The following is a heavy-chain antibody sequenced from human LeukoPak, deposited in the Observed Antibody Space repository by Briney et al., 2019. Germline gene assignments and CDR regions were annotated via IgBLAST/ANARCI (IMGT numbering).Heavy chain of an antibody. D-gene: IGHD1-26*01. V-gene: IGHV4-30-2*01. J-gene: IGHJ4*02. CDR1: GGSISSGGYY. CDR2: IYHSGST. CDR3: ARVSRELHLDY. Sequence: SQTLSLTCTVSGGSISSGGYYWSWIRQPPGKGLEWIGYIYHSGSTYYNPSLKSRVTISVDRSKNQFSLKLSSVTAADTAVYYCARVSRELHLDYWGQGTLVTVSS.